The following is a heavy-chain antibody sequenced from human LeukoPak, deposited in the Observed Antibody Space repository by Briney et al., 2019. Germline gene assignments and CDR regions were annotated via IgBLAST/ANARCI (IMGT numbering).Heavy chain of an antibody. Sequence: PGGSLRLSCAASGFTFSSYSMNWVRQAPGKGLEWVSSISTGRSYIYYTDSVKGRFTISRDNAKNSLYLQMSSLRAGDTAVYYCARDDYDILTGSNYYFDYWGQGTLVTVSS. D-gene: IGHD3-9*01. CDR1: GFTFSSYS. CDR3: ARDDYDILTGSNYYFDY. V-gene: IGHV3-21*01. J-gene: IGHJ4*02. CDR2: ISTGRSYI.